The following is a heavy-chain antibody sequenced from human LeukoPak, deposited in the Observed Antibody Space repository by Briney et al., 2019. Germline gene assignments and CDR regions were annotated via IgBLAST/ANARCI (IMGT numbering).Heavy chain of an antibody. CDR3: ARDRSISGVVTIDF. D-gene: IGHD3-3*01. CDR2: IKQDGSEA. V-gene: IGHV3-7*01. CDR1: GFSFSNSW. Sequence: GGSLKLSCAASGFSFSNSWMTWVRQSPGKGLEWVANIKQDGSEAYYVDSVMGRFTISRLNAKNSVYLQMNSLRAEDTAVYYCARDRSISGVVTIDFWGQGTLVTVSS. J-gene: IGHJ4*02.